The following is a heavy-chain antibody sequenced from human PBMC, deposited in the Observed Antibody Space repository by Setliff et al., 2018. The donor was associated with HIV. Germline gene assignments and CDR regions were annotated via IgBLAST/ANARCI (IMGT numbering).Heavy chain of an antibody. CDR1: EGTFSSYA. J-gene: IGHJ3*02. Sequence: SVKVSCKASEGTFSSYAISWVRQAPGQGLEWMGGIIPILGIANYAQKFQGRVTITADESTSTAYMELSSLRSEDTAVYYCARGLAYYYGSGSYSSSYAFDSWGQGTMVTVSS. CDR2: IIPILGIA. D-gene: IGHD3-10*01. CDR3: ARGLAYYYGSGSYSSSYAFDS. V-gene: IGHV1-69*10.